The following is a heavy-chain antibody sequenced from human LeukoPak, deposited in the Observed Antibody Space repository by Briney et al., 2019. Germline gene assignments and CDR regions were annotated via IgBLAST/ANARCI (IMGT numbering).Heavy chain of an antibody. J-gene: IGHJ4*02. CDR1: GYTFSAFY. Sequence: ASVKVSCKTSGYTFSAFYMHWVRQAPGQGPEWMGWINPDSGGSEYGQKFQGRVTFTSDTSSTTIYMEVRSLKSDDTAVYYCARDMTGGVWARATSFDHWGQGTLVTVSS. CDR2: INPDSGGS. V-gene: IGHV1-2*02. D-gene: IGHD1-14*01. CDR3: ARDMTGGVWARATSFDH.